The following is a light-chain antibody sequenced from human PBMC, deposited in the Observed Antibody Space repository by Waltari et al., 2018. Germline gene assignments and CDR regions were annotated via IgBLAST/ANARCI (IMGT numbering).Light chain of an antibody. Sequence: QSALTHPASVSGSPGQSITISCTGTSSDVGGYNYVSWYQQHPGKAPKLMIDDVSNRPSGVSNRFSGSKSGTTASLTISGLLPEDEADYYCSSYTSSSSPVLFGGGTKLTVL. CDR2: DVS. V-gene: IGLV2-14*03. CDR3: SSYTSSSSPVL. CDR1: SSDVGGYNY. J-gene: IGLJ2*01.